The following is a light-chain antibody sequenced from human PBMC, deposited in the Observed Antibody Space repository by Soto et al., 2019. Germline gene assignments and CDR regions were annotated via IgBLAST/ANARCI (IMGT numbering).Light chain of an antibody. CDR3: SSYTTNHTRV. CDR2: EVY. CDR1: SNDIGGYNY. J-gene: IGLJ3*02. V-gene: IGLV2-14*01. Sequence: QSALTQPASVSGSPGQSITFSCTGTSNDIGGYNYVSWFQHHPDKAPKLIIYEVYDRPSGVSNRFSGSKSGNTASLTISVLQPEDEADYYCSSYTTNHTRVFGGGTKLTVL.